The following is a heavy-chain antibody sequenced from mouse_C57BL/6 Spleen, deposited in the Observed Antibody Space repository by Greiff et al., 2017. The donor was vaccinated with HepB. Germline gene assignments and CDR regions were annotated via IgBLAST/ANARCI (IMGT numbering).Heavy chain of an antibody. J-gene: IGHJ3*01. D-gene: IGHD2-4*01. CDR3: AREGNDYDGVFAY. V-gene: IGHV5-4*01. Sequence: EVMLVESGGGLVKPGGSLKLSCAASGFTFSSYAMSWVRQTPEKRLEWVATISDGGSYTYYPDNVKGRFTISRDNAKNNLYLQMSHLKSEDTAMYYCAREGNDYDGVFAYWGQGTLVTVSA. CDR1: GFTFSSYA. CDR2: ISDGGSYT.